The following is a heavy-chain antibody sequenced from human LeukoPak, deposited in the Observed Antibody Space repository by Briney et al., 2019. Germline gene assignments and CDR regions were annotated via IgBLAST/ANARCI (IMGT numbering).Heavy chain of an antibody. CDR2: ISSSGVST. CDR1: GFIFSNYA. J-gene: IGHJ4*02. V-gene: IGHV3-23*01. Sequence: GGSLRLSCAATGFIFSNYAMSWVRQAPGKGLEWVSTISSSGVSTYYADSVKGRFTISRDNAKNSLYLQMNSLGAEDTAVYYCARVHYDSSGYLSFDYWGQGTLVTVSS. CDR3: ARVHYDSSGYLSFDY. D-gene: IGHD3-22*01.